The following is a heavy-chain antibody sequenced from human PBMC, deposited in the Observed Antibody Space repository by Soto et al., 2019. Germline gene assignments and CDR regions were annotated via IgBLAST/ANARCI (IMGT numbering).Heavy chain of an antibody. J-gene: IGHJ4*02. V-gene: IGHV3-53*04. D-gene: IGHD3-16*01. Sequence: VQLVESGGGLVQPGGSLRLSCAASGFTVSSNYMSWVRQAPGKGLEWVSVIYSGGSTYYADSVKGRFTISRHNSKNTLYLQMNSLRAEDTAVYYCARVGYDYVWGSYQFDYWGQGTLVTVSS. CDR3: ARVGYDYVWGSYQFDY. CDR1: GFTVSSNY. CDR2: IYSGGST.